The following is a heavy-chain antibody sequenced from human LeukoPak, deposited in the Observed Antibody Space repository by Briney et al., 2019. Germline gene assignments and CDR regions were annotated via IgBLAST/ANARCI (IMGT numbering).Heavy chain of an antibody. CDR1: GFTFSSYG. CDR3: AKDGSFFYYYMDV. V-gene: IGHV3-30*02. J-gene: IGHJ6*03. Sequence: GGSLRLSCAASGFTFSSYGMHWLRQAPGKGLEWVAFIRYDGSNKYYADSVKCRFTISRDNSRNTLYLQMNSLRAEDTAVYYCAKDGSFFYYYMDVWGKGTTVTVSS. D-gene: IGHD3-3*01. CDR2: IRYDGSNK.